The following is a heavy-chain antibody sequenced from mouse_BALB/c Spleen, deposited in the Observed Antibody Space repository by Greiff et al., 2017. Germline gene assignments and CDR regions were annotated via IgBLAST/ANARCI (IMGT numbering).Heavy chain of an antibody. J-gene: IGHJ4*01. CDR1: GFAFSTYD. CDR3: ARRFYAMDY. Sequence: EVKLEESGGGLVKPGGSLKLSCAASGFAFSTYDMSWVRQTPEMRLEWVAYISSGGGSTYYPDTVKGRFTISRDNAKNTLCLQMSSLKSEDTAMYYCARRFYAMDYWGQGTSVTVSS. CDR2: ISSGGGST. V-gene: IGHV5-12-1*01.